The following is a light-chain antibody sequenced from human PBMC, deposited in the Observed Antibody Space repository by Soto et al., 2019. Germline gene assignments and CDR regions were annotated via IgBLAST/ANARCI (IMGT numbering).Light chain of an antibody. Sequence: QSVLIQPPSVSGSPGQSVTISCTGTSSDVWSYDFVSWYQHHPGTVPKPMIYNVSTQPSGVPDRFSGSKSGNSASMTIPGLQAEDEADYYCCSDAGSGVYVFGTGTKVTVL. CDR3: CSDAGSGVYV. J-gene: IGLJ1*01. CDR1: SSDVWSYDF. V-gene: IGLV2-11*01. CDR2: NVS.